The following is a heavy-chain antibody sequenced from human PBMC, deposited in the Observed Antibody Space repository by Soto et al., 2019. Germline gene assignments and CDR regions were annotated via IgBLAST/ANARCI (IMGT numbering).Heavy chain of an antibody. J-gene: IGHJ4*02. D-gene: IGHD2-21*01. CDR1: GFTFSAHA. CDR3: AXDRNYGGNSHYFAF. V-gene: IGHV3-33*01. Sequence: HPGGSLRLSCAASGFTFSAHAMHWVRQYPGKRLEWVAIIWFEGSNEYYADSVKGRFTISRDNSNNSLHLEMNSLRAEDTAVYYCAXDRNYGGNSHYFAFWGQGVQVTVSA. CDR2: IWFEGSNE.